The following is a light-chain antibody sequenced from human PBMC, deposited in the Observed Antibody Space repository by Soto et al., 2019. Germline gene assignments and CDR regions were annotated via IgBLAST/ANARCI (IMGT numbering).Light chain of an antibody. CDR1: QSISSW. V-gene: IGKV1-5*01. CDR3: QQYNSYLFT. J-gene: IGKJ3*01. CDR2: DAS. Sequence: DIQMTQSPSTLSASVGDRVTITCRASQSISSWLAWYQQKPGKAPKLLIYDASSLESGVPSRFSGSGSGTAFTLTISRLQPDDFATYYCQQYNSYLFTFGPGTKVDIK.